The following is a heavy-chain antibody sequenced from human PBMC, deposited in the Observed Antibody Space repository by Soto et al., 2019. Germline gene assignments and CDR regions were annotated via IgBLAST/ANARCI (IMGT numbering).Heavy chain of an antibody. D-gene: IGHD2-15*01. CDR3: ARATTRDAFDI. J-gene: IGHJ3*02. V-gene: IGHV3-30-3*01. CDR2: ISYDGSNK. CDR1: GFTFSSYA. Sequence: GGSLSLSCAASGFTFSSYAMHWVRQAPGKGLERVAVISYDGSNKYYADSVKGRFTISRDNSKNTLYLQMNSLRAEDTAVYYCARATTRDAFDIWGQGTMVTVSS.